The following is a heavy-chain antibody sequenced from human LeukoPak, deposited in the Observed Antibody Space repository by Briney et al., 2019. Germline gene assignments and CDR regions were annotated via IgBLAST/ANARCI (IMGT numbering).Heavy chain of an antibody. D-gene: IGHD3-3*01. CDR3: AREGADFWSGCYFDY. V-gene: IGHV1-69*05. CDR1: GGTFSSYA. Sequence: SVKVSCKVSGGTFSSYAISWVRQAPGQGLEWMGGIIPIFGTANYAQKFQGRVTITTDESTSTAYMELSSLRSEDTAVYYCAREGADFWSGCYFDYWGQGALVTVSS. CDR2: IIPIFGTA. J-gene: IGHJ4*02.